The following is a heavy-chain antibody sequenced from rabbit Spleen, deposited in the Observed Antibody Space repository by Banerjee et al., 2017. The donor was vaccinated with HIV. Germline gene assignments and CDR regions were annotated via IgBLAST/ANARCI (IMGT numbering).Heavy chain of an antibody. Sequence: QEQLEESEGDLVKPGASLTLTCTVSGFSFSTYWTCWVRQAPGKGLEWIACIYNRAYYANWAKGRFTISKTSSTTVTLQMTSLTAADTATYFCARGIDYGGDGYGILGFNLWGPGTLVTVS. CDR1: GFSFSTYW. V-gene: IGHV1S45*01. CDR3: ARGIDYGGDGYGILGFNL. J-gene: IGHJ4*01. D-gene: IGHD3-1*01. CDR2: IYNRA.